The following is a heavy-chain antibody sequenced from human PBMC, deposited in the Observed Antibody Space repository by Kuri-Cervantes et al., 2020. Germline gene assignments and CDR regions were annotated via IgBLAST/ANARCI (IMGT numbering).Heavy chain of an antibody. CDR3: ARGRSRGSSGYDWFDP. CDR2: ISYDGSNK. V-gene: IGHV3-30*07. J-gene: IGHJ5*02. Sequence: GESLKISCAASGFTFSSYAMHWVRQAPGKGLEWVAVISYDGSNKYYADSVKGRFTISRDNSKNTLYLQMNSLRVDDTAVYYCARGRSRGSSGYDWFDPWGQGTLVTVSS. CDR1: GFTFSSYA. D-gene: IGHD3-22*01.